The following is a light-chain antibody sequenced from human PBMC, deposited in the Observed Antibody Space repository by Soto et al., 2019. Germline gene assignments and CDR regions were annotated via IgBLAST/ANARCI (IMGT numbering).Light chain of an antibody. J-gene: IGKJ1*01. CDR2: AAS. CDR3: QQSYTTPRT. CDR1: QSISRY. V-gene: IGKV1-39*01. Sequence: IQMTQSPSSLSASVGNRVTITCRASQSISRYLNWYQQKQGKAPKFLIYAASSLQSGVPSRFSGSGYGTDFTLTISSLQPEDFATYYCQQSYTTPRTFGQGTKVDIK.